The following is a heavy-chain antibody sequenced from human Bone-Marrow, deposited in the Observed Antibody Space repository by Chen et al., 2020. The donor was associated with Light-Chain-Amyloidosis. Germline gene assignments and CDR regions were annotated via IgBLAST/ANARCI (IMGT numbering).Heavy chain of an antibody. Sequence: QVQLVESGGGVVQPGRSLRLSCAASGFTFSSYGMHWVRQAPGKGLEWVAVISYDGSNKYYADSVKGRFTISRDNSKNTLYLQMNSLRAEDTAVYYCARDDKWAFDYWGQGTLVTVSS. D-gene: IGHD1-26*01. V-gene: IGHV3-30*03. CDR3: ARDDKWAFDY. CDR2: ISYDGSNK. CDR1: GFTFSSYG. J-gene: IGHJ4*02.